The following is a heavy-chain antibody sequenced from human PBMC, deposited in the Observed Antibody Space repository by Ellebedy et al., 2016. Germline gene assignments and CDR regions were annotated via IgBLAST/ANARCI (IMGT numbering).Heavy chain of an antibody. Sequence: SETLSLTCTVSGGSLSRYYWTWIRQPPGKGLEWIGHIYYRGSTEYNPSLNSRLTISLDTSENQFSLKLSSMTSADTAVYYCARTTRLMGVYYTHSIDVWGKGTPVTVSS. J-gene: IGHJ6*03. CDR3: ARTTRLMGVYYTHSIDV. CDR1: GGSLSRYY. D-gene: IGHD3-16*01. CDR2: IYYRGST. V-gene: IGHV4-59*01.